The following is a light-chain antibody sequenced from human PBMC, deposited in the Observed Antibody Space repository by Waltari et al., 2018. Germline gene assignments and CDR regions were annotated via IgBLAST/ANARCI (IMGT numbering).Light chain of an antibody. CDR1: QSVSSY. J-gene: IGKJ3*01. CDR2: DAS. Sequence: IVLTQSPATLSLSPGERATLSCRASQSVSSYLAWYQQKPGQAPRPLIYDASTRATGIPARFSGRGSGTDFTLTISSLEPEDFAVYYCQHRGHWPPDATFGPGTKVDIK. V-gene: IGKV3-11*01. CDR3: QHRGHWPPDAT.